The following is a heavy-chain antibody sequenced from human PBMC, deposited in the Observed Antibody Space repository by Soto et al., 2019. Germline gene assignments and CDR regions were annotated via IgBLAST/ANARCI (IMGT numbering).Heavy chain of an antibody. V-gene: IGHV4-59*08. J-gene: IGHJ4*02. CDR1: GGSISSYY. D-gene: IGHD3-10*01. CDR3: ARHNYGSGSTYFDY. CDR2: IYYSGST. Sequence: QVQLQESGPGLVKPSENLSLTCTVSGGSISSYYWSWIRQPPGKGLEWIGYIYYSGSTNYNPSLKSRVTISVDTSKNQFSLMLNSMTAADTAVYYCARHNYGSGSTYFDYWGQGTLVTVSS.